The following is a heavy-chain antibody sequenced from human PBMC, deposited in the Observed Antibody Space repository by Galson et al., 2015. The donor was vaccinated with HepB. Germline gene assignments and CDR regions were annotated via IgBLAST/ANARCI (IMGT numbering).Heavy chain of an antibody. CDR2: ISSSSAYI. CDR3: ARPYCSSTSCFYYFEY. J-gene: IGHJ4*02. CDR1: GFTFTSYD. V-gene: IGHV3-21*01. D-gene: IGHD2-2*01. Sequence: SLRPSCAASGFTFTSYDMHWVRQTPGKGLEWVSSISSSSAYIFYADSVKGRFTVSRDNTRNSLYLQMTSLRAEDTAVYYCARPYCSSTSCFYYFEYWGQGTLVTVSS.